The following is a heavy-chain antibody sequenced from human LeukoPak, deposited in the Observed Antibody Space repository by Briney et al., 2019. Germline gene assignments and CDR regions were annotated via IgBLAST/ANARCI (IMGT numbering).Heavy chain of an antibody. CDR2: ISSSGNTI. D-gene: IGHD6-19*01. J-gene: IGHJ3*02. Sequence: GGSLRLSCAASGFTFSDYYMNWIRQAPGKGLEWISYISSSGNTIYYADSVKGRFTISRDNAKNSLYLQMDSLRAEDTAVYYCARGTGYSTCWSLADGFDIWGQGTMVTVSS. CDR1: GFTFSDYY. V-gene: IGHV3-11*04. CDR3: ARGTGYSTCWSLADGFDI.